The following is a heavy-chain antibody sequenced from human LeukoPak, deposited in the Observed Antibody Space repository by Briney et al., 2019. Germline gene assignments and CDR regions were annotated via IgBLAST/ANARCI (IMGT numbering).Heavy chain of an antibody. J-gene: IGHJ4*02. D-gene: IGHD3-3*01. V-gene: IGHV4-39*01. CDR3: RSRYLEWLLEY. CDR1: GGSINSNNYY. CDR2: IYSSGSA. Sequence: SETLSLTCTVSGGSINSNNYYWGWIRQPPGKGLEWIGSIYSSGSAYYNPSLKSRVTISVDTSKNQFSLRLSSVTGADTAVYYCRSRYLEWLLEYWGQGTLVTVSS.